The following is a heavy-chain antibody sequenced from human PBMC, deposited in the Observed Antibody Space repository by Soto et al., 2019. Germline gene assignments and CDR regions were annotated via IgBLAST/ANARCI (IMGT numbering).Heavy chain of an antibody. V-gene: IGHV1-18*01. CDR1: GYTFTSYG. CDR2: IRAQNGNT. J-gene: IGHJ4*02. Sequence: QVQLVQSGAEVKKPGASVKVSCKASGYTFTSYGISWVRQAPGQGLEWMGWIRAQNGNTNYAQKLQGRVTMTTDTSTSTAYMELRSLASDHTSLYYCPRRLPPLDYWGQGTLATVSS. CDR3: PRRLPPLDY.